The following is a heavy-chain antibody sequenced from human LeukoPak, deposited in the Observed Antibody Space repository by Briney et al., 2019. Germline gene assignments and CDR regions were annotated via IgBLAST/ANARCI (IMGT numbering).Heavy chain of an antibody. CDR3: ARDQFLDS. V-gene: IGHV3-11*01. CDR2: ISRGGNSK. Sequence: YYWGWIRQPPGKGLEWVSSISRGGNSKYSADSVKGRFTISRDNAKNSLDLQMDSLRPEDTAVYYCARDQFLDSWGQGTLVTVSS. J-gene: IGHJ4*02. CDR1: YY.